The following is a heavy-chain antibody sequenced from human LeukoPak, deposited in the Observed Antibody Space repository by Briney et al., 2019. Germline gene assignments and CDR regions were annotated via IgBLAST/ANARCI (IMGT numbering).Heavy chain of an antibody. Sequence: GGSLRLSCAASGFIFGDYSMNWVRQPPGKGLEWISYIGIDSGNTKYADSVKGRFTISADNAKNSLYLQMNSLRVEDTAVYCCARDHNFAFDNWGQGTLVTVSS. D-gene: IGHD5-24*01. CDR2: IGIDSGNT. J-gene: IGHJ4*02. V-gene: IGHV3-11*06. CDR3: ARDHNFAFDN. CDR1: GFIFGDYS.